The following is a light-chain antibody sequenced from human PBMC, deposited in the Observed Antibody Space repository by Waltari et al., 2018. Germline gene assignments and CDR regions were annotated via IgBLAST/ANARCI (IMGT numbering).Light chain of an antibody. CDR2: ENT. V-gene: IGLV1-51*02. Sequence: QSVLTQPPSVSAAPGQRVTISCSGGSSNIGNNYVSWYRQFPGTAPKLLIYENTERPSGMPDRFSGSKSGTSATLDITGLQAGDEADYYCGTWDSSLSGAVFGGGTHLTVL. J-gene: IGLJ7*01. CDR1: SSNIGNNY. CDR3: GTWDSSLSGAV.